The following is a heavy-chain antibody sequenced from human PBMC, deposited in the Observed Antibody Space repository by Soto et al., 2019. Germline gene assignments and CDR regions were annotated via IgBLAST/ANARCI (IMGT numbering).Heavy chain of an antibody. CDR1: GVTFSSYG. CDR2: IWYDGSNK. J-gene: IGHJ6*02. CDR3: ARPQEEYYDILTGYPRNYYCYGMDV. Sequence: PGGSLRLSCAASGVTFSSYGMHWVRQAPGKGLEWVAVIWYDGSNKYYADSVKGRFTISRDNSKNTLYLQMNSLRAEDTAVYYCARPQEEYYDILTGYPRNYYCYGMDVWGQGTTVTV. V-gene: IGHV3-33*01. D-gene: IGHD3-9*01.